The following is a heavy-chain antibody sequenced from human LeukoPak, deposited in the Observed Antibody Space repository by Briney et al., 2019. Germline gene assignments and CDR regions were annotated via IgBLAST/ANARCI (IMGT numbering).Heavy chain of an antibody. J-gene: IGHJ4*02. Sequence: GGSLRLSCAASGFTFSSYAMSWVRQAPGKGLEWVSAISGSGGSTYCADSVKGRFTISRDNSKNTLYLQMNSLRAEDTAVYYCALLGMTTVVTPVLYWGQGTLVTVSS. V-gene: IGHV3-23*01. CDR2: ISGSGGST. D-gene: IGHD4-23*01. CDR1: GFTFSSYA. CDR3: ALLGMTTVVTPVLY.